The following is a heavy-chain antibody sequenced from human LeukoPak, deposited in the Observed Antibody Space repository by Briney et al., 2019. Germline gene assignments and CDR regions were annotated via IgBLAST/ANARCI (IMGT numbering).Heavy chain of an antibody. V-gene: IGHV3-20*04. J-gene: IGHJ4*02. CDR1: GFSFDDYG. CDR2: MNWDGGLT. Sequence: GGSLRLFCAASGFSFDDYGMSWVRQGPGKGLEWVSGMNWDGGLTAYADSVKGRFTISRDNAENSLYLQMNSLRAEDKAFYYCARGFWPRATDFWGQGALVTVSS. CDR3: ARGFWPRATDF. D-gene: IGHD3-3*01.